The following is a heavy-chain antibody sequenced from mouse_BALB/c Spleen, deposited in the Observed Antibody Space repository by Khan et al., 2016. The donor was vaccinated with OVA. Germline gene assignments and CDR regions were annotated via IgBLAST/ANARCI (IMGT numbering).Heavy chain of an antibody. Sequence: QVQLQQSGPEPVRPGASVKISCKGSGYTFADSGMHWVRQSHAKSLEWIGVISTYYGNIKYNQKFEGRATMTVDKSSSTAYMELARMTSEDSAVYFCIRDGSSEFAYWGQGTLVTVSA. D-gene: IGHD2-3*01. V-gene: IGHV1S137*01. CDR1: GYTFADSG. CDR2: ISTYYGNI. CDR3: IRDGSSEFAY. J-gene: IGHJ3*01.